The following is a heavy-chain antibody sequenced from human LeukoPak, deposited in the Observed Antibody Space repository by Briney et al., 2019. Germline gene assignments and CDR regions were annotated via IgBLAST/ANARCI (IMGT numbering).Heavy chain of an antibody. CDR2: ISRSGDST. D-gene: IGHD3-10*01. Sequence: GGSLRLSCAASGFTFDDYAMHWVRQAPGKGLEWVSTISRSGDSTYYADSVQGRFTISRDNSKNTLYLEMKSLRVEDTALYYCARVSYYGSGSYGYWGQGTLVTVSS. J-gene: IGHJ4*02. CDR3: ARVSYYGSGSYGY. V-gene: IGHV3-23*01. CDR1: GFTFDDYA.